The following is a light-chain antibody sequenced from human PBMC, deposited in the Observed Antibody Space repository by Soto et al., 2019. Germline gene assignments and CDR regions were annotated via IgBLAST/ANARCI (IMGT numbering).Light chain of an antibody. J-gene: IGKJ1*01. CDR2: LGS. CDR3: MQALQTPWT. CDR1: QSLLKSNGYNY. Sequence: EIVMTQSPLSLAVTPGEPAYISCMSIQSLLKSNGYNYLDWYLQKPGQSPQLLIYLGSNRASGVPDRFSGSGSGTDFTLKISRVEAEDVGVYYCMQALQTPWTFGQGTKVDI. V-gene: IGKV2-28*01.